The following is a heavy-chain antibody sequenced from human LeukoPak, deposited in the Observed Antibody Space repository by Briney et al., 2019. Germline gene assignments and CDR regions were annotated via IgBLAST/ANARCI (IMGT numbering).Heavy chain of an antibody. CDR1: GFTFSGYS. J-gene: IGHJ4*02. D-gene: IGHD4-11*01. Sequence: PGGSLRLSCTASGFTFSGYSMNWIRQAPGKGLEWVSSFGTRSTSIYHAGSVKGRFAISRDNAKNSLYLQMNSLRAEDTAVYYCAKVKMTSLIYYYFDYWGQGTQVTVSS. CDR2: FGTRSTSI. CDR3: AKVKMTSLIYYYFDY. V-gene: IGHV3-21*01.